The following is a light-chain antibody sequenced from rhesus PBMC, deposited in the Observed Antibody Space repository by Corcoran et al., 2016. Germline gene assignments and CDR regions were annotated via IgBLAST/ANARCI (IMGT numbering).Light chain of an antibody. CDR1: QSVSSS. Sequence: EIVLTQSPATLSLSPGERATLSCRASQSVSSSLAWYQQKPGQVSRLLMYGASSRATGIPDRFSVSGSGTDFTLTISSLEPEDFAVYNCQQYSDWPLTFGGGTKVEIK. V-gene: IGKV3-42*03. CDR3: QQYSDWPLT. J-gene: IGKJ4*01. CDR2: GAS.